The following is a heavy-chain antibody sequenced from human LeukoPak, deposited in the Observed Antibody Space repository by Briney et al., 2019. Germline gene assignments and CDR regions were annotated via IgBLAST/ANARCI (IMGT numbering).Heavy chain of an antibody. CDR1: GFTFSNFW. CDR3: ARGDDFSGDH. Sequence: GGSLRLSCAVSGFTFSNFWMSWVRQAPGRGLEWVANIHPEGNEKYHVEFVKGRFTISRDNTKNLLFLQMNGLRVDDTAVYYCARGDDFSGDHWGQGTLVSVSS. CDR2: IHPEGNEK. J-gene: IGHJ4*02. V-gene: IGHV3-7*04. D-gene: IGHD1-1*01.